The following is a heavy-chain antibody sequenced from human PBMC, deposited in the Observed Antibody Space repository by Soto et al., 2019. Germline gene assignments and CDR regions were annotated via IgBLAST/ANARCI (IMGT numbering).Heavy chain of an antibody. D-gene: IGHD2-2*01. CDR3: ARKCSSTSCYGILDY. J-gene: IGHJ4*02. CDR1: GGSISSYY. CDR2: IYYSGST. Sequence: ETLSLTCTVSGGSISSYYWSWIRQPPGKGLEWIGYIYYSGSTNYNPSLKSRVTISVDTSKNQFSLKLSSVTAADTAVYYCARKCSSTSCYGILDYWGQGTLVTVSS. V-gene: IGHV4-59*08.